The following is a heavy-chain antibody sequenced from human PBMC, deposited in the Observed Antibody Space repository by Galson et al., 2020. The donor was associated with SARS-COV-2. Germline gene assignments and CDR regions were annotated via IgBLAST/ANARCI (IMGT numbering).Heavy chain of an antibody. CDR3: ARRYTYGLSTFWYFDL. Sequence: SETLSLTCTVSGGSISTTSYFWGWIRQPPGKGLEWIGTIYYSGTTYYNPSLRSRVTISVDTSRNQFSLELSSATAADTAVYYCARRYTYGLSTFWYFDLWGRGTLVTVSS. J-gene: IGHJ2*01. D-gene: IGHD5-18*01. V-gene: IGHV4-39*07. CDR1: GGSISTTSYF. CDR2: IYYSGTT.